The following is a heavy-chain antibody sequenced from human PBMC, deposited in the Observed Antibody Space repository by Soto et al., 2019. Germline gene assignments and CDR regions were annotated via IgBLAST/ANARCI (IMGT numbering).Heavy chain of an antibody. V-gene: IGHV3-30*18. CDR1: GFTFSSYG. D-gene: IGHD2-2*01. J-gene: IGHJ4*02. Sequence: QVQLVESGGGVVQPGRSLRLSCAGSGFTFSSYGTHWIRQAPGKGLEWVAVVSGGGETTYYADSVKGRFNISRDNYKNTMYLQMNRLRPEDTAVYYCAKEQDTVVGPVAGPVAFSFDLWGQGTLVTVSS. CDR3: AKEQDTVVGPVAGPVAFSFDL. CDR2: VSGGGETT.